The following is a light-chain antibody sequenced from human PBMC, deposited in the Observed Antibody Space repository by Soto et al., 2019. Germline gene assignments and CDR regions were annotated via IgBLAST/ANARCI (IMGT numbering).Light chain of an antibody. J-gene: IGKJ4*01. V-gene: IGKV3-11*01. CDR1: QTVTN. CDR2: HAS. Sequence: EIVLTQSPATLSLSPGERATLSCRASQTVTNLAWYQHKPGQAPRLLIYHASTRATGIPARFSGSGSGTDFTLSISSLEPEDFAVYYCQQCSSWLRSFGGGTKVEIK. CDR3: QQCSSWLRS.